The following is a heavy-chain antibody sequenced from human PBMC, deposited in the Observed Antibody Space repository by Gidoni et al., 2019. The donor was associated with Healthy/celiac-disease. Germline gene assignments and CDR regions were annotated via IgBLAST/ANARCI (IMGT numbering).Heavy chain of an antibody. V-gene: IGHV4-30-4*01. D-gene: IGHD3-16*02. CDR2: IYYSGST. CDR1: GGSISSGDYY. Sequence: QVQLQESGPGLVKPSQTLSLTCTVSGGSISSGDYYWSWIRQPPGKGLEWIGYIYYSGSTYYNPSLKSRVTIAVDTSKNQFSLKLSSVTAADTAVYYCASQREDYDYVWGSYRPYYFDYWGQGTLVTVSS. J-gene: IGHJ4*02. CDR3: ASQREDYDYVWGSYRPYYFDY.